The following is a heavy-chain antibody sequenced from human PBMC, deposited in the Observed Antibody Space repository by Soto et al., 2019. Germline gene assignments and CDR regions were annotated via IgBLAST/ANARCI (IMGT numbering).Heavy chain of an antibody. Sequence: EVQLVESGGDSVQPGWSLRLSCATSGIIFRDYWMHWVRQAPGKGLVWVSRINSDGSDTTYADSVKGRFTISRDNTRNTLYLHMTSLRAEDTALYYCATMASGYYFDYWGQGTLVTASS. CDR3: ATMASGYYFDY. D-gene: IGHD6-25*01. CDR2: INSDGSDT. J-gene: IGHJ4*02. V-gene: IGHV3-74*03. CDR1: GIIFRDYW.